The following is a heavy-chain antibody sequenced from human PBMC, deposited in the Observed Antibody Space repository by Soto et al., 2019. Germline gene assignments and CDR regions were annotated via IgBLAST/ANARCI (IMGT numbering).Heavy chain of an antibody. Sequence: QVQLQESGPGLVKPSQTLSLTCTVSGGSISSGGYYWSWIRQHPGKGLEWIGYIYYSGSTYYNPSLKSRVTISVDTSKNQYSLKLSSVTAADTAVYYCARDQYGDNWYFDLWGRGTLVTVSS. CDR3: ARDQYGDNWYFDL. V-gene: IGHV4-31*03. CDR1: GGSISSGGYY. J-gene: IGHJ2*01. D-gene: IGHD4-17*01. CDR2: IYYSGST.